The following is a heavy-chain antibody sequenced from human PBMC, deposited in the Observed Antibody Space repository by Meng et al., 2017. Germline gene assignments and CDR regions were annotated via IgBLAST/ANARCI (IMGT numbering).Heavy chain of an antibody. Sequence: QVKLHQSGPGLVNTSQPLSLTCAISGDSVSSNSAAWNGIRQSPSRGLEWLGRTNYRSKWYNYYALSVKSRITITPDTSKNKFSLQLNSVTHKETALFYCARGVYGANNYFDYWCQVILVTVSS. V-gene: IGHV6-1*01. CDR3: ARGVYGANNYFDY. D-gene: IGHD4-23*01. CDR1: GDSVSSNSAA. CDR2: TNYRSKWYN. J-gene: IGHJ4*02.